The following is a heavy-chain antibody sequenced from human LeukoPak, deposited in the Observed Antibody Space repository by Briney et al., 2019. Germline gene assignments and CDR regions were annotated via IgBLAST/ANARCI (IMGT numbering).Heavy chain of an antibody. V-gene: IGHV1-69*04. J-gene: IGHJ3*02. D-gene: IGHD3/OR15-3a*01. Sequence: SVKVSCKASGGTFSSYAISWVRQAPGQGLEWMGRIIPILGIANYAQKFQGRVTITADKSTSTAYMELSSLRSEDTAVYYCASWGLARDAFDIWGQGTMVTVSS. CDR3: ASWGLARDAFDI. CDR1: GGTFSSYA. CDR2: IIPILGIA.